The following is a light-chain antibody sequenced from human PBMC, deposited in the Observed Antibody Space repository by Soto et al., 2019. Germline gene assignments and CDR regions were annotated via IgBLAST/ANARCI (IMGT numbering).Light chain of an antibody. CDR2: TAS. J-gene: IGKJ4*01. V-gene: IGKV1-39*01. Sequence: DIQMTQSPSSLSASVGDRVTITCRASQNINNYLNWYQQKSGEAPKLLIYTASSLQSGVPARVSGSGSGTEFILTICSLQPEDFATYYCQQSYSVPLTFGGGTKVDIK. CDR1: QNINNY. CDR3: QQSYSVPLT.